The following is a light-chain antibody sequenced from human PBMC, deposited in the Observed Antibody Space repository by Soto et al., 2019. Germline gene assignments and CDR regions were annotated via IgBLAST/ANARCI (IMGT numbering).Light chain of an antibody. Sequence: QPVLTQPASVSGSPGQSIPIPCTGTSSDVGNYNYVSWYQQHPGKAPKLMIHDVSNRPSGVSTRFSGSKSGNTASLTISGLQAEDEADYYCSSYTSSSTYVFGTGTKVTVL. CDR3: SSYTSSSTYV. CDR2: DVS. CDR1: SSDVGNYNY. J-gene: IGLJ1*01. V-gene: IGLV2-14*01.